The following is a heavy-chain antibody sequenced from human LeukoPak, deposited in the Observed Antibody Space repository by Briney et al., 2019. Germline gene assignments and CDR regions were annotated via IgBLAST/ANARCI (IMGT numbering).Heavy chain of an antibody. V-gene: IGHV3-21*01. Sequence: GGSLRLSCAASRFTFSSYSMNWVRQAPGKGLEWVSSISSSGSYIYYADSVKGRFTISRDNAKNSLYLQMNSLRAEDTAVYYCARGFLSYCSSTSCYDYYYYMDVWGKGTTVTISS. CDR2: ISSSGSYI. CDR3: ARGFLSYCSSTSCYDYYYYMDV. J-gene: IGHJ6*03. CDR1: RFTFSSYS. D-gene: IGHD2-2*01.